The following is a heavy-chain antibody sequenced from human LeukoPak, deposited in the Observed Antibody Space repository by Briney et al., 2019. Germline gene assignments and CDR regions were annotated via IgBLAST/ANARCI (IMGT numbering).Heavy chain of an antibody. CDR2: ISAYNGNT. D-gene: IGHD6-13*01. Sequence: ASVKVSCRASGYTFTSYGISWVRQAPGQGLEWMGWISAYNGNTNYAQKLQGRVTMTTDTSTSTAYMELRSLRSDDTAVYYCARDYSSSLGSWFGPWGQGTLVTVSS. V-gene: IGHV1-18*01. CDR3: ARDYSSSLGSWFGP. J-gene: IGHJ5*02. CDR1: GYTFTSYG.